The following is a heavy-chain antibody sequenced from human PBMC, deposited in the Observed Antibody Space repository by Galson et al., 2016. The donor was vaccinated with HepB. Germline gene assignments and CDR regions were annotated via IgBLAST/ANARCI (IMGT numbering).Heavy chain of an antibody. CDR1: GYTFTSYG. Sequence: SVKVSCKASGYTFTSYGISWVRQAPGQGLEWMGGIIPIFGTANYAQKFQGRVTITADESTSTAYMELSSLRSEDTAVYYCAREDGAYCGGDCYYYYGMDVWGQGTTVTVSS. D-gene: IGHD2-21*01. V-gene: IGHV1-69*13. CDR2: IIPIFGTA. CDR3: AREDGAYCGGDCYYYYGMDV. J-gene: IGHJ6*02.